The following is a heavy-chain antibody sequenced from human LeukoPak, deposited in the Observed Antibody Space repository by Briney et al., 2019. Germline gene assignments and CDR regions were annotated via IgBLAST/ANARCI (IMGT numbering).Heavy chain of an antibody. CDR1: GFTFSDYY. D-gene: IGHD3-3*01. CDR3: ARDGSWSGYFHGDY. V-gene: IGHV3-11*04. CDR2: ISSSGSTI. J-gene: IGHJ4*02. Sequence: GSLRLSCAASGFTFSDYYMSWIRPAPGEGLEWVSYISSSGSTIYYADSVKGRFTISRDNAENSLYLQMNSLRAEDTAVYYCARDGSWSGYFHGDYWGQGTLVTVSS.